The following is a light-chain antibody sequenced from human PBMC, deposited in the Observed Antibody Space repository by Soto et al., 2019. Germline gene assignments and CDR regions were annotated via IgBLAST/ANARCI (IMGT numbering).Light chain of an antibody. CDR2: GNI. CDR3: QSYDSSLSGFVV. Sequence: QSVLTQPPSVSGAPGQRVTISCTGSSSNIGAGYDVHWYQQLPGTAPKVLIYGNINRPSGVPDRFSGSKSGTSASLAITGLQAEDEADYYCQSYDSSLSGFVVVGGGTKLTVL. CDR1: SSNIGAGYD. V-gene: IGLV1-40*01. J-gene: IGLJ2*01.